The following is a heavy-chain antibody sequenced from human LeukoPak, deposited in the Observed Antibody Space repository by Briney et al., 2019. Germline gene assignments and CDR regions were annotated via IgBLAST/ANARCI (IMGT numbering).Heavy chain of an antibody. CDR1: GFTFSSYA. V-gene: IGHV3-48*04. Sequence: PGGSLRLSCAASGFTFSSYAMSWVRQAPGKGLEWVSYISSSGSTIYYADSVKGRFTISRDNAKNSLYLQMNSLRAEDTAVYYCARDYSSGYDYWGQGTLVTVSS. J-gene: IGHJ4*02. CDR2: ISSSGSTI. D-gene: IGHD6-19*01. CDR3: ARDYSSGYDY.